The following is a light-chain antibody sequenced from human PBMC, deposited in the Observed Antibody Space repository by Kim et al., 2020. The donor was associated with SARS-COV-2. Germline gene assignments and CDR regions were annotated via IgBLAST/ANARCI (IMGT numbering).Light chain of an antibody. CDR1: TGAVTSGHY. J-gene: IGLJ3*02. Sequence: PGGTVTLTGGSSTGAVTSGHYPYWFQQKPGQAPRTLIYDTNNKHSWTPARFSGSLLGGKAALTLSGAQPEDEAEYYCLLSYSGARVFGGGTKL. CDR3: LLSYSGARV. CDR2: DTN. V-gene: IGLV7-46*01.